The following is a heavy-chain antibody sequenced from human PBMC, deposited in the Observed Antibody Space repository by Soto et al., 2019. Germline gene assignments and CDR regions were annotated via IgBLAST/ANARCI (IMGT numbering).Heavy chain of an antibody. Sequence: ASVKVSCKASGYTFTGYYMHWVRQAPGQGLEWMGWINPNSGGTNYAQKFQGRVTMTRDTSISTAYMELSSVTAADTAVYYCARGSVAEHMMAFDYWGQGTLVTVSS. CDR3: ARGSVAEHMMAFDY. J-gene: IGHJ4*02. V-gene: IGHV1-2*02. D-gene: IGHD6-19*01. CDR1: GYTFTGYY. CDR2: INPNSGGT.